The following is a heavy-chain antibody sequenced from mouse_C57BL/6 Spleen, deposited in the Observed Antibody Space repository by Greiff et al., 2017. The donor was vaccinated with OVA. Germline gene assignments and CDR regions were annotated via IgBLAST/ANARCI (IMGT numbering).Heavy chain of an antibody. CDR1: GYTFTSYW. CDR3: ATYSNYGY. V-gene: IGHV1-50*01. CDR2: IDPSDSYT. Sequence: QVQLQQSGAELVKPGASVKLSCKASGYTFTSYWMQWVKQRPGQGLEWIGEIDPSDSYTNYNQKFKGKATLTVDTSSSTAYMQLSSLTSEDSAVYYCATYSNYGYWGQGTTLTVSS. J-gene: IGHJ2*01. D-gene: IGHD2-5*01.